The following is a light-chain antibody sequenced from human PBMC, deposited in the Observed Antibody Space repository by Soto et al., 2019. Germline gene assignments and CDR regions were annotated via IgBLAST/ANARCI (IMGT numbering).Light chain of an antibody. J-gene: IGKJ1*01. CDR1: QSVSSN. Sequence: EIVMTQSPATLSVSPGERATLSCRASQSVSSNLAWYQQRPGQAPRLLIYGASTRATGIPARFTGSGSGTEFSLTISSLQSEDFAIYYCQQYHNLWTFDQGARVEIK. V-gene: IGKV3-15*01. CDR2: GAS. CDR3: QQYHNLWT.